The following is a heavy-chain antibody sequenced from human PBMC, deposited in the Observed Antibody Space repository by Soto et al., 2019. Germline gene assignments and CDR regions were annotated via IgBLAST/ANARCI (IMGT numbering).Heavy chain of an antibody. D-gene: IGHD3-22*01. CDR1: RASISSSY. V-gene: IGHV4-59*01. Sequence: SETLSLTCTVSRASISSSYWSWIRQPPGKGLEWIGYIYYSGSTNYNPSLKSRVTISVDTSKNQFSLKLSSVTAADTAVYYCARDLYYDSSGYYYGWFDPWGQGTLVTVS. J-gene: IGHJ5*02. CDR2: IYYSGST. CDR3: ARDLYYDSSGYYYGWFDP.